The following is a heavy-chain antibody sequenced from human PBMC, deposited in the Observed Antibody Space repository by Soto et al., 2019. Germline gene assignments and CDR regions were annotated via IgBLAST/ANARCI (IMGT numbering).Heavy chain of an antibody. CDR2: IIPMLGIA. D-gene: IGHD3-22*01. Sequence: QVQLVQSGAEVKKPGSSVKVSCQASGGSFSDYAISWVRQAPGQGLEWMGGIIPMLGIADNAQKFQGRVIIPADEYTRTVYMELSSLRSEDTAVYYCARDGDYYDSSGFQRDYHYYGMDVWGQGTTVTVAS. CDR1: GGSFSDYA. J-gene: IGHJ6*02. V-gene: IGHV1-69*01. CDR3: ARDGDYYDSSGFQRDYHYYGMDV.